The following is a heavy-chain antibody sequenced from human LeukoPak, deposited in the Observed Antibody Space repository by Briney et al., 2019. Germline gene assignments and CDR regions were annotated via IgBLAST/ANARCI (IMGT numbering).Heavy chain of an antibody. CDR3: TRLHFWDYYDSSGYPDAFDI. Sequence: PGGSLRLSCTASGFTFGDYAMSWVRQAPRKRPERVGFIRSKAYGGKIEYAASVKGRFIISRDDYKSIVYLQMNSLKTEDTAVYYCTRLHFWDYYDSSGYPDAFDIWGQGTMVTVCS. CDR1: GFTFGDYA. CDR2: IRSKAYGGKI. V-gene: IGHV3-49*04. D-gene: IGHD3-22*01. J-gene: IGHJ3*02.